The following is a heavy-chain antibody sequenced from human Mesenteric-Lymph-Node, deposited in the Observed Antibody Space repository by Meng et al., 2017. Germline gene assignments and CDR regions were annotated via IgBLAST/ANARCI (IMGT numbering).Heavy chain of an antibody. CDR2: ISSSSSYI. Sequence: GESLKISCAASGFTFSSYSMNWVRQAPGKGLEWVSSISSSSSYIYYADSVKGRFTISRDNAKNSLYLQMNSLRAEETAVYYCARASYDYVWGSYRYDAFDIWGQGTMVTVSS. CDR1: GFTFSSYS. CDR3: ARASYDYVWGSYRYDAFDI. D-gene: IGHD3-16*02. J-gene: IGHJ3*02. V-gene: IGHV3-21*01.